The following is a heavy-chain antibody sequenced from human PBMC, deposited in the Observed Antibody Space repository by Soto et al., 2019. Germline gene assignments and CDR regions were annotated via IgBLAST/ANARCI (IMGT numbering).Heavy chain of an antibody. CDR1: GFTFSSYG. J-gene: IGHJ3*02. V-gene: IGHV3-33*01. CDR3: ARAFGESYFDI. CDR2: IWYDGSNK. Sequence: QVQLVESGGGVVQPGRSLRLSCAASGFTFSSYGMHWVRQAPGKGLEWVAVIWYDGSNKYYADSVKGRFTISRDNSKNTLYLRMNSLRAEDTAVYYCARAFGESYFDIWGQGTMVTVSS. D-gene: IGHD3-10*01.